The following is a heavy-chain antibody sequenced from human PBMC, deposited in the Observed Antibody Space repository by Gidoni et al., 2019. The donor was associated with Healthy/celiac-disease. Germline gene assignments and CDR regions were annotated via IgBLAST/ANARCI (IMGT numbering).Heavy chain of an antibody. Sequence: EVQLVESGVGLVQPGGSLRLSCAASGFTVSSNYMSWVRQAPGKGLEWVSVIDSGGSTYDADSVKGRFTISRDNSKNTLYLQMNSLRAEDTAVYYCARESYGDYGYWGQGTLVTVSS. D-gene: IGHD4-17*01. J-gene: IGHJ4*02. CDR3: ARESYGDYGY. V-gene: IGHV3-66*01. CDR2: IDSGGST. CDR1: GFTVSSNY.